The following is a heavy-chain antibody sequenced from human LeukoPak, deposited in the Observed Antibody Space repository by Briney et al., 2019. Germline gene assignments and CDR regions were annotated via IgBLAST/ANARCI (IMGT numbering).Heavy chain of an antibody. V-gene: IGHV1-69*01. CDR3: HLRRDSFSLPLIDY. CDR1: GGTFSSYA. CDR2: IIPIFGTA. J-gene: IGHJ4*02. Sequence: SVKVSCKASGGTFSSYAISWVRQAPGQGLEWMGGIIPIFGTANYAQKFQGRVTITADESTSTAYMELSSLRSEDTAVYYCHLRRDSFSLPLIDYWGQGPWSPSPQ. D-gene: IGHD2-15*01.